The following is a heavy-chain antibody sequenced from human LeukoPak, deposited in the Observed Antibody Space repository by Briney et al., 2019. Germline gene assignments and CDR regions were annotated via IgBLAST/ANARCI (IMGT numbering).Heavy chain of an antibody. V-gene: IGHV1-2*02. J-gene: IGHJ5*02. D-gene: IGHD3-9*01. CDR3: ARRGKILTGLNWFDP. Sequence: ASVKVSCKASGYTFTGYYMHWVRQAPGQGLEWMGWINPNSGGTNYAQKFQGRVTMTRDTSISTAYMELSSLRSEDTAVYYCARRGKILTGLNWFDPWGQGTLVTVSS. CDR2: INPNSGGT. CDR1: GYTFTGYY.